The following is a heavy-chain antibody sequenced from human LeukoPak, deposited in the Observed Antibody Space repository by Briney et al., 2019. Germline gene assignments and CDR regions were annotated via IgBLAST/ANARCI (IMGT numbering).Heavy chain of an antibody. CDR2: INHSGST. CDR1: GGSFSGYY. Sequence: SETLSLTCAVYGGSFSGYYWSWIRQPPGKGLEWIGEINHSGSTNYNPSLKSRVTISVDTSKNQFSLKLSSVTAADTAVYYCARAKNYYDSSGYHSPTDYWGQGTLVTVSS. V-gene: IGHV4-34*01. CDR3: ARAKNYYDSSGYHSPTDY. J-gene: IGHJ4*02. D-gene: IGHD3-22*01.